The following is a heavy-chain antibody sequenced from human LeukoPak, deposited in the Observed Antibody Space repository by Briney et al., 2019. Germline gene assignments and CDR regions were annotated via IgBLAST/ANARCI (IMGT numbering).Heavy chain of an antibody. D-gene: IGHD5-12*01. V-gene: IGHV3-21*01. Sequence: GGSLSLSCAASGFTFSSYTMNWVRQAPGKGLEWFSSISSSRSYIYYADSVKGRFTISRDNTMNSLFLQMNSLRAEDTAVYYCAPALSLYDYIYFDYWGQGTLVTVSS. CDR1: GFTFSSYT. J-gene: IGHJ4*02. CDR2: ISSSRSYI. CDR3: APALSLYDYIYFDY.